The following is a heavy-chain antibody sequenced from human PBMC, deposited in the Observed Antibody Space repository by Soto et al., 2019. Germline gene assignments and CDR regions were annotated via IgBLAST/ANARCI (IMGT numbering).Heavy chain of an antibody. D-gene: IGHD3-10*01. CDR3: ARYYGSGNNWFDP. Sequence: QVQLVQSGAEVKKPGSSEKVSCKASGGTFSSYTISWVRQAPGQGLEWMGRIIPILGIANYAQKFQGRVTITADKSTSTAYMELSSLRSEDTAVYYCARYYGSGNNWFDPWGQGTLVTVSS. CDR1: GGTFSSYT. V-gene: IGHV1-69*02. CDR2: IIPILGIA. J-gene: IGHJ5*02.